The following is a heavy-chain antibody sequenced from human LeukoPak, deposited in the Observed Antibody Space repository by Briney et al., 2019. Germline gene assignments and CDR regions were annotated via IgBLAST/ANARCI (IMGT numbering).Heavy chain of an antibody. D-gene: IGHD3-10*01. Sequence: GGSLRLSCAASGFIFSDYTMNWVRQAPGKGLEWVSAISGSGGSTYYADSVKGRFTISRDNSKNTLYLQMNSLRAEDTAVYYCAKDDVLLWFGEGMDVWGKGTTVTISS. CDR2: ISGSGGST. CDR1: GFIFSDYT. CDR3: AKDDVLLWFGEGMDV. V-gene: IGHV3-23*01. J-gene: IGHJ6*04.